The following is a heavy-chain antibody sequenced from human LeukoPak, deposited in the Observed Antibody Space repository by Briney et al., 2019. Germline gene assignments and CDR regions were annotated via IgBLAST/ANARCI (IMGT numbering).Heavy chain of an antibody. CDR2: IRYDGSNK. J-gene: IGHJ4*02. CDR3: AKRQYGDLASDY. Sequence: PGGSLRLSCEASGFTLNTYAMHWVRQPPGKGLEWVAFIRYDGSNKYYADSVKGRFTISRDNSKNTLYLQMNSLRAEDTAVYYCAKRQYGDLASDYWGQGTLVTVSS. D-gene: IGHD4-17*01. V-gene: IGHV3-30*02. CDR1: GFTLNTYA.